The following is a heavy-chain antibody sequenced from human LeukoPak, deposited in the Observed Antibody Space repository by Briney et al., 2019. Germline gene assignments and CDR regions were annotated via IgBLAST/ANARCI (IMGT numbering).Heavy chain of an antibody. CDR2: IRSEANSYAT. D-gene: IGHD3-3*01. CDR3: LYDFWSGYPHYYYYMDV. Sequence: GGSLKLSCAASGFTFSGSAMHWVRQASGKGLEWVGRIRSEANSYATAYAASVKGRFTISRDDSKNTAYLQMNSLKTEDTAVYYCLYDFWSGYPHYYYYMDVWGKGTTVTVSS. CDR1: GFTFSGSA. V-gene: IGHV3-73*01. J-gene: IGHJ6*03.